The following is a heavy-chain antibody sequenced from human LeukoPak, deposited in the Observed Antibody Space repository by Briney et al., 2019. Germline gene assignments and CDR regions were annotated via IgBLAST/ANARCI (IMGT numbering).Heavy chain of an antibody. Sequence: ESGPTLVKPTQTLTLTCTFSGFSLSSAGAGVGWVRQPPGKALEWLALIYWNDDKRYSPSLKTRLTITKDTSKNEVVLTMTNMGPVDTGTYFCAHALSRTSWRYYFDYWGQGTLVTVSS. D-gene: IGHD2-2*01. CDR1: GFSLSSAGAG. CDR2: IYWNDDK. J-gene: IGHJ4*02. CDR3: AHALSRTSWRYYFDY. V-gene: IGHV2-5*01.